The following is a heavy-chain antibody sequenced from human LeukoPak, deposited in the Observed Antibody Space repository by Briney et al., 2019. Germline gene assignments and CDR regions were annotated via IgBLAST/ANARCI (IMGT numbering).Heavy chain of an antibody. Sequence: GGSLRLSCAASGFTFSNAWMSWVRQAPGKGLEWVGRIKSKTDGGTTDYAAPVKGRFTISRDDSKNTLYLQMNSLKTEDTVVYYCTEDNWGLGRDYYYYYYGMDVWGQGTTVTISS. CDR3: TEDNWGLGRDYYYYYYGMDV. J-gene: IGHJ6*02. CDR1: GFTFSNAW. CDR2: IKSKTDGGTT. D-gene: IGHD7-27*01. V-gene: IGHV3-15*01.